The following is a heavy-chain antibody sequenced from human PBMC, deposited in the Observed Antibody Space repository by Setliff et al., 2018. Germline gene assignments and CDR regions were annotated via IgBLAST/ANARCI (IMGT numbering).Heavy chain of an antibody. Sequence: ASVKVSCKASGYTFTGYYMHWVRQAPGQGLEWMGIIDPSGDYTNYGQKFQGRVTMTRDTSTTTVYMELSSLRSEDTAVYYCARSGKFGMRFWFDQWGQGTLVTVSS. CDR2: IDPSGDYT. J-gene: IGHJ5*02. V-gene: IGHV1-46*01. CDR1: GYTFTGYY. CDR3: ARSGKFGMRFWFDQ. D-gene: IGHD1-26*01.